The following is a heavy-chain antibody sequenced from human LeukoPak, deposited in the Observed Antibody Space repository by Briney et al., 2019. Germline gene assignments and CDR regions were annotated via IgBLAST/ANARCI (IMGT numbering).Heavy chain of an antibody. V-gene: IGHV1-18*01. J-gene: IGHJ4*02. CDR2: ISAYNGNT. CDR1: GYTFTSYG. Sequence: ASVKVSCKASGYTFTSYGISWVRQAPGQGLDWMGWISAYNGNTNYAQKLQGRVTMTTDTSTSTAYMELRSLRSDDTAVYYCARDYMVRGVIIEVPFDYWGQGTLVTVPS. D-gene: IGHD3-10*01. CDR3: ARDYMVRGVIIEVPFDY.